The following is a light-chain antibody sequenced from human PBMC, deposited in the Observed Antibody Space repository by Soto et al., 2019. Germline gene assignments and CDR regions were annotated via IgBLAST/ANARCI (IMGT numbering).Light chain of an antibody. CDR2: GAS. Sequence: EIVMTQSPATLPVSPGERATLSCRTSQSVNSHLAWYQHKPGQAPRLLISGASSRAADIPDRFSGSGSGTDFTLTINRLEPEDFAVYHCQQYDSSPRTFGQGTKVDIK. V-gene: IGKV3-20*01. J-gene: IGKJ1*01. CDR3: QQYDSSPRT. CDR1: QSVNSH.